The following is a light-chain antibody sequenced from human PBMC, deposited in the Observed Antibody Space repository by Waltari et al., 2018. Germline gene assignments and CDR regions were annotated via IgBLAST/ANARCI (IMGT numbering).Light chain of an antibody. J-gene: IGLJ2*01. V-gene: IGLV2-14*03. CDR1: SSDVGGYNY. Sequence: QSALTQPASVSGSPGQSITISCTGNSSDVGGYNYVSWYQQHTGKAPKLMIYDVSNRPSGVSNRFSGSKSGNTASLTISGLQAEDEADYYCSSYISSSTLELFGGGTSLTVL. CDR3: SSYISSSTLEL. CDR2: DVS.